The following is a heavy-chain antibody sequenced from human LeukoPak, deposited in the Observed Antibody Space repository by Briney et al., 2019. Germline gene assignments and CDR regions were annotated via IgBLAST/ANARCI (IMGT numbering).Heavy chain of an antibody. CDR2: ISYVGSNK. J-gene: IGHJ6*02. CDR1: GFTFSSYA. D-gene: IGHD3-10*01. Sequence: GRSLRLSCAASGFTFSSYAMHWVRQAPGKGLEWVAVISYVGSNKYYTDSVKGRFTISRDNSKNTLYLQMNSLRAEDTAVYYCARDDYYGSGSETYYYGMDVWGQGTTVTVSS. V-gene: IGHV3-30*14. CDR3: ARDDYYGSGSETYYYGMDV.